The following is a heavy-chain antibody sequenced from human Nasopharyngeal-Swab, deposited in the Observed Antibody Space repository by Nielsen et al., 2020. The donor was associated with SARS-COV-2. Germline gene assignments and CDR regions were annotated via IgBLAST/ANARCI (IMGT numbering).Heavy chain of an antibody. CDR2: IIPIFGTA. Sequence: SVKVSCKASGGTFSSYTISWVRQAPGQGLEWMGGIIPIFGTANYAQKFQGRVTITADESTSTAYMELSSLRSEDTAVYYCARGEGGYGGPMDVWGQGTTVTVSS. J-gene: IGHJ6*02. CDR3: ARGEGGYGGPMDV. V-gene: IGHV1-69*13. CDR1: GGTFSSYT. D-gene: IGHD5-12*01.